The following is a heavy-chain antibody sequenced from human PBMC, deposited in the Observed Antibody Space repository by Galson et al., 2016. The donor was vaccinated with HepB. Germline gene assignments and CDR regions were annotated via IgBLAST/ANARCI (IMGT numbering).Heavy chain of an antibody. CDR2: ISYDGSTI. D-gene: IGHD6-13*01. J-gene: IGHJ6*02. CDR3: AREVVGSSRLFGMDV. Sequence: SLRLSCAASGFTFGHYAFHWVRQAPGMGLEWVTLISYDGSTIFYTDSVKGRFTISRDDSKNTIYLQMNSLTKNDTAVYYCAREVVGSSRLFGMDVWGQGATLIASS. V-gene: IGHV3-30-3*01. CDR1: GFTFGHYA.